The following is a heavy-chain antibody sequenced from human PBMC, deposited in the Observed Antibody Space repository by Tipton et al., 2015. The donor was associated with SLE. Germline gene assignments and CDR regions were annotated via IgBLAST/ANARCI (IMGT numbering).Heavy chain of an antibody. CDR2: IYHSGST. CDR1: GGSISSYY. V-gene: IGHV4-38-2*02. J-gene: IGHJ4*02. D-gene: IGHD5-24*01. CDR3: ARGDGYNFDY. Sequence: LRLSCTVSGGSISSYYWGWIRQPPGKGLEWIGNIYHSGSTFYNPSLKSRVTISVDTSKNQFSLKLSSVTAADTAVYYCARGDGYNFDYWGQGTLVTVSS.